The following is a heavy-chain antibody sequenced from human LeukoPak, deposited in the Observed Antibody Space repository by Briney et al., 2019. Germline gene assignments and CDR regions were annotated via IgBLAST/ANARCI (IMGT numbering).Heavy chain of an antibody. CDR1: GSALSSHW. V-gene: IGHV3-7*03. CDR3: ARNNGMDV. Sequence: GGSLRLSCAASGSALSSHWMTWVRQVPGREPEWVANVNRDGSETYYLDSVKGRFTISKDNAKNSLYLQMNSLRAEDTALYHCARNNGMDVWGQGTTVIVSS. J-gene: IGHJ6*02. CDR2: VNRDGSET.